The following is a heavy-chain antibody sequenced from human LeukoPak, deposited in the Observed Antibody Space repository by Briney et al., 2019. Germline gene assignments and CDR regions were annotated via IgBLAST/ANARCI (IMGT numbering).Heavy chain of an antibody. CDR2: FSGSGGRT. J-gene: IGHJ4*02. Sequence: GGSLRLPCAASGLTFSRYSMSWVRQAPGKGLEWVSSFSGSGGRTDYADAVKGRFTISRDNSKNTLYLQMNSLRAEDTAVYYCAKDIVTYYYDSSGYLFDYWGQGTLVTVSS. CDR1: GLTFSRYS. V-gene: IGHV3-23*01. D-gene: IGHD3-22*01. CDR3: AKDIVTYYYDSSGYLFDY.